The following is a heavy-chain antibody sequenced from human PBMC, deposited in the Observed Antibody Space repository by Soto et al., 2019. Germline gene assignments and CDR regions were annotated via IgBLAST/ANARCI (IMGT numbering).Heavy chain of an antibody. CDR1: GYTFTSYA. CDR3: ARSFVVVTDLDY. CDR2: INAGNGNT. V-gene: IGHV1-3*05. J-gene: IGHJ4*02. D-gene: IGHD2-21*02. Sequence: QVQLVQSGAEEKKPGASVKVSCKASGYTFTSYAMHWVRQAPGQRLEWMGWINAGNGNTKYSQKFQGRVTITRDTSASTAYMELSRLRSEDTAVYYCARSFVVVTDLDYCGQGTLVTVSS.